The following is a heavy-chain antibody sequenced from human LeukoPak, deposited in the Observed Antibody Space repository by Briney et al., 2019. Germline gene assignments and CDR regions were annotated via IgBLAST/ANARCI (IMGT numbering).Heavy chain of an antibody. D-gene: IGHD2-2*01. CDR2: ISYDGSNK. Sequence: GGSLRLSCAASGFTFSSYAMHWVRQAPGKGLEWVAVISYDGSNKYYADPVKGRFTISRDNSKNTLYLQMNSLRAEDTAVYYCARDRGGIVVVPAALLDPWGQGTLVTVSS. CDR3: ARDRGGIVVVPAALLDP. J-gene: IGHJ5*02. V-gene: IGHV3-30-3*01. CDR1: GFTFSSYA.